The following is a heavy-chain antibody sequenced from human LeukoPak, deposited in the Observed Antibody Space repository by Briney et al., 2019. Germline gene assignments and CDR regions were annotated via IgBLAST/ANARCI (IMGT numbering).Heavy chain of an antibody. CDR3: ARHHYFALAY. J-gene: IGHJ4*02. CDR2: THHSGSS. V-gene: IGHV4-4*02. Sequence: PSETLSLTCAVSGDSVSYDNWWSWVRQPPGKGLEWIGETHHSGSSNHNPSLKSRVTVSVDKSKNQVSLSLTSVTAADTAVYYCARHHYFALAYWGQGTLVTVSS. D-gene: IGHD2-21*01. CDR1: GDSVSYDNW.